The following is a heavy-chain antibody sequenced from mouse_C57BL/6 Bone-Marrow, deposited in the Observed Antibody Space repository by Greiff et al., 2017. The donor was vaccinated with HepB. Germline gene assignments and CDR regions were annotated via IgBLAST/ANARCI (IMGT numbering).Heavy chain of an antibody. CDR1: GYTFTSYW. CDR2: IDPSDSYT. CDR3: AIPGAIIRPYWYFDV. D-gene: IGHD2-12*01. V-gene: IGHV1-69*01. J-gene: IGHJ1*03. Sequence: QVQLQQPGAELVMPGASVKLSCKASGYTFTSYWMHWVKQRPGQGLEWIGEIDPSDSYTNYNQKFKGKSTLTVDKSSSTAYMQLSSLTSEDSAVYYWAIPGAIIRPYWYFDVWGTGTTVTVSS.